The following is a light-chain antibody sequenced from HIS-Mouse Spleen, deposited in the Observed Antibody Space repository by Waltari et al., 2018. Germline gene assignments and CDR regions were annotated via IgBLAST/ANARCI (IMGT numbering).Light chain of an antibody. J-gene: IGLJ2*01. Sequence: QSALTHPRSVSGSPGQSVTNSCTGTSSDVGGYNYSYWYQQHPGKAPKLMIYDVSKRPSGVPDRFSGSKSGNTASLTISGLQAEDEADYYCCSYAGSYNLVFGGGTKLTVL. CDR2: DVS. CDR1: SSDVGGYNY. V-gene: IGLV2-11*01. CDR3: CSYAGSYNLV.